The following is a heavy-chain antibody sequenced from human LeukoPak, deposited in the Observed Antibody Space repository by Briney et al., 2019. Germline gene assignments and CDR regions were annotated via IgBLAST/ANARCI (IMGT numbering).Heavy chain of an antibody. V-gene: IGHV3-20*04. CDR2: INWNGGST. J-gene: IGHJ4*02. D-gene: IGHD4-17*01. Sequence: RTGGSLRLSCAASGFTFDDYGMSWVRQAPGKGLEWVSGINWNGGSTGYADSVKGRFTISRDNAKNSLYLQMNSLRPEDTGVFYCARDRYGDWVLGFDYWGQGALVTVSS. CDR1: GFTFDDYG. CDR3: ARDRYGDWVLGFDY.